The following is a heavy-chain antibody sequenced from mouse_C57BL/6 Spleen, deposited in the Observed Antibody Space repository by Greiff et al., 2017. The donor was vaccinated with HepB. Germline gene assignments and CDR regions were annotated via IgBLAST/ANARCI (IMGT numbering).Heavy chain of an antibody. Sequence: EVKLVESGGGLVKPGGSLKLSCAASGFTFSDYGMHWVRQAPEKGLEWVAYISSGSSTIYYADTVKGRFTISRDNAKNTLFLQMTSLRSEDTAMYYCASPYYYGSSPWFAYWGQGTLVTVSA. CDR1: GFTFSDYG. CDR3: ASPYYYGSSPWFAY. D-gene: IGHD1-1*01. V-gene: IGHV5-17*01. J-gene: IGHJ3*01. CDR2: ISSGSSTI.